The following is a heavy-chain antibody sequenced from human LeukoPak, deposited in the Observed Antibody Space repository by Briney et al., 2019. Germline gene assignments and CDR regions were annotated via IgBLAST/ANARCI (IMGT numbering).Heavy chain of an antibody. Sequence: TSDTLSLTCTVSGASISDTAWSWLRQSAGGGLEWIGRVFSSGGTLYNPSLNGRVTMSLDASKKQLSLKVTSVTVADTDIYYCARDDKGYFDSRWTAFDIWGQGTVVTVSS. V-gene: IGHV4-4*07. CDR1: GASISDTA. CDR2: VFSSGGT. D-gene: IGHD3-22*01. J-gene: IGHJ3*02. CDR3: ARDDKGYFDSRWTAFDI.